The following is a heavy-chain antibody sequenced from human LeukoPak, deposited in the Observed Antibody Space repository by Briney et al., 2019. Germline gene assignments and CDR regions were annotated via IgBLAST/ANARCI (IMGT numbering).Heavy chain of an antibody. CDR1: GGTFSRYA. J-gene: IGHJ4*02. Sequence: SVRVSCKASGGTFSRYAISWVRQAPGQGLEWMGGIIPIFGTANYAQKFQGRITITADDSTSTAYMELSSLRSEDTAVYYCARVYLKRDYYDSSAYFSFDYWGQGTLVTVSS. D-gene: IGHD3-22*01. V-gene: IGHV1-69*13. CDR3: ARVYLKRDYYDSSAYFSFDY. CDR2: IIPIFGTA.